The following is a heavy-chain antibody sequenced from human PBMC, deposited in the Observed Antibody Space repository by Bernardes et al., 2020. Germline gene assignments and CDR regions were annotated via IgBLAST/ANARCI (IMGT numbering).Heavy chain of an antibody. CDR1: GYTFTSYA. V-gene: IGHV1-18*01. Sequence: ASVKVSCKASGYTFTSYAISWVRQAPGQGLEWMGWISAYNGNTNYAQNLQGRVTMTTDTSTNTAYMELRSLRSDDTAVYYCARGSPKYYYGSGSGDWFDPWGQGTLVIVSS. D-gene: IGHD3-10*01. CDR3: ARGSPKYYYGSGSGDWFDP. J-gene: IGHJ5*02. CDR2: ISAYNGNT.